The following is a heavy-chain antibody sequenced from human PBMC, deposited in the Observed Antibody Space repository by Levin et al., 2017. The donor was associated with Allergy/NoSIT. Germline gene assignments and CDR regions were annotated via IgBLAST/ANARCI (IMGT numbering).Heavy chain of an antibody. V-gene: IGHV3-21*01. CDR3: AREEGVYCSSTSCPELGLYNWFDP. D-gene: IGHD2-2*01. CDR2: ISSSSSYI. CDR1: GFTFSSYS. J-gene: IGHJ5*02. Sequence: GESLKISCAASGFTFSSYSMNWVRQAPGKGLEWVSSISSSSSYIYYADSVKGRFTISRDNAKNSLYLQMNSLRAEDTAVYYCAREEGVYCSSTSCPELGLYNWFDPWGQGTLVTVSS.